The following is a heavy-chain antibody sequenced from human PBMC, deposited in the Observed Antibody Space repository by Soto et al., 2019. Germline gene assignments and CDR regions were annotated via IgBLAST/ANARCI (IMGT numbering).Heavy chain of an antibody. Sequence: QVQLQESGPGLVKPSQTLSLTCTVSGGSISSGGYYWSWIRQHPGKGLEWIGYIYYSGSTYYNPSLKSRVTISVDTSKNQFSLKLSSVTAADTAVYYCARGGLTYYYDSSGYYLDYWGQGTLVTVSS. CDR3: ARGGLTYYYDSSGYYLDY. CDR2: IYYSGST. V-gene: IGHV4-31*03. J-gene: IGHJ4*02. D-gene: IGHD3-22*01. CDR1: GGSISSGGYY.